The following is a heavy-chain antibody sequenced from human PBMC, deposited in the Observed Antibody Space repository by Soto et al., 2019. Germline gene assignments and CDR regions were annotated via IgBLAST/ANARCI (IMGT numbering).Heavy chain of an antibody. J-gene: IGHJ4*02. V-gene: IGHV4-39*01. CDR2: IYYSGST. CDR1: GGSISSSSYY. CDR3: ARRGQLVVDY. Sequence: SETLSLTCTVSGGSISSSSYYWGWIRQPPGKGLEWIGSIYYSGSTYYNPSLKSRVTIPVDTSKNQFSLKLSSVTAADTAVYYCARRGQLVVDYWGQGTLVTVSS. D-gene: IGHD6-6*01.